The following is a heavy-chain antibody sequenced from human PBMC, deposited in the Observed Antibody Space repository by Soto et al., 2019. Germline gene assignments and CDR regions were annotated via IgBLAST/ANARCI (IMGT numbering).Heavy chain of an antibody. V-gene: IGHV1-18*04. D-gene: IGHD3-3*01. J-gene: IGHJ5*02. CDR3: ARDLSDLGPYNWFDP. CDR1: VYTFTCPG. CDR2: SIAPTGSS. Sequence: ASLKVSCKASVYTFTCPGLSWVRQAPGQALGWMGCSIAPTGSSAYAQRFQGRVTMTTDRYTSKAYMELSSLRSEDTAVYYCARDLSDLGPYNWFDPWGQGTLVTVSS.